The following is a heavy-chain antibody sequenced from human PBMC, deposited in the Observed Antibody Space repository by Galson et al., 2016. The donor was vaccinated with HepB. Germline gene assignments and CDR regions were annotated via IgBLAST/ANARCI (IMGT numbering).Heavy chain of an antibody. J-gene: IGHJ6*02. CDR1: GFTFSNYA. D-gene: IGHD3-3*01. Sequence: SLRLSCAASGFTFSNYAVSWVRQAPGKGLEWVSRISGGGGSTHYADSVKGRFTISRENSKNTLYLQMNSLRAEDTAAYYCAKETYYDFFSGYYSNYDYGVDAWGQGTTVTVSS. CDR2: ISGGGGST. V-gene: IGHV3-23*01. CDR3: AKETYYDFFSGYYSNYDYGVDA.